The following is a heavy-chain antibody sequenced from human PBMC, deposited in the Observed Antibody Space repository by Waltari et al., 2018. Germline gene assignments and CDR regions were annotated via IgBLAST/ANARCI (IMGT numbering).Heavy chain of an antibody. V-gene: IGHV1-8*01. CDR3: ARDGLRFGELLPDY. D-gene: IGHD3-10*01. Sequence: QVQLVQSGAEVKKPGASVKVSCKASGYTFTSYDINWVRQATGQGLEWMGWMNPKSGNTGYAQKLQGRVTMTRNTSISTAYMELSSLRSEDTAVYYCARDGLRFGELLPDYWGQGTLVTVSS. CDR1: GYTFTSYD. J-gene: IGHJ4*02. CDR2: MNPKSGNT.